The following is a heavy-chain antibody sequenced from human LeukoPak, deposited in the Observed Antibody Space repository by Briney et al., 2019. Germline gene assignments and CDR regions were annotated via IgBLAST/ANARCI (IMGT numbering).Heavy chain of an antibody. CDR3: ARDCGGDCYGPSYYYGMDV. CDR1: GGSISSYY. J-gene: IGHJ6*02. CDR2: IYTSGST. V-gene: IGHV4-4*07. D-gene: IGHD2-21*02. Sequence: SETLSLTCTVSGGSISSYYWSWIRQPAGKGLEWIGRIYTSGSTNYNPSLKSRVTMSVDTSKNQFSLKLSSVTAADTAVYYCARDCGGDCYGPSYYYGMDVWGQGTTVTVSS.